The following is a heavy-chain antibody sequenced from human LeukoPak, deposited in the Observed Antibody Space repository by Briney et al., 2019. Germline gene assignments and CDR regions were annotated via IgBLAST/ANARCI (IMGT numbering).Heavy chain of an antibody. D-gene: IGHD3-10*01. V-gene: IGHV4-59*08. CDR2: TYYSGST. J-gene: IGHJ5*02. CDR1: GGSISSYY. Sequence: SETLSLTCTVSGGSISSYYWSWIRQPPGKGLEWIGYTYYSGSTNYNPSLKSRVTISVDTSKNQFSLKLSSVTAADTAVYYCARYGSGGNWFDPWGQGTLVTVSS. CDR3: ARYGSGGNWFDP.